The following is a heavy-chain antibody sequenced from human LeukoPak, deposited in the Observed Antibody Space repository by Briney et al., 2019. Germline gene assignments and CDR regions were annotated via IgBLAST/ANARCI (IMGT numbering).Heavy chain of an antibody. J-gene: IGHJ6*03. D-gene: IGHD6-13*01. CDR2: INHSGST. V-gene: IGHV4-34*01. CDR3: ARAGTKYSSSWYYYYYMDV. Sequence: SETLSLTCAVYGGSFSGYYWSWIRQPPGKGLEWIGEINHSGSTNYNPSLKSRVTMSVDTSKNQLSLKLSSVTAADTAVYYCARAGTKYSSSWYYYYYMDVWGKGTTVTISS. CDR1: GGSFSGYY.